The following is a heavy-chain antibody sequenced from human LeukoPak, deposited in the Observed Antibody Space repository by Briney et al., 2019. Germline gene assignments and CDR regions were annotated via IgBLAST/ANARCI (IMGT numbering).Heavy chain of an antibody. J-gene: IGHJ6*03. D-gene: IGHD6-19*01. V-gene: IGHV1-8*01. CDR1: DYTFTSYD. CDR3: ARDPVGGCMDV. CDR2: MNPNSGKT. Sequence: AAVKVSCKASDYTFTSYDINWVRQATGQGLEWMGWMNPNSGKTGYAQNFQGRVTMTSNTSISTAYMELSSLRSEDTAVYYCARDPVGGCMDVWGKGTTVTVSS.